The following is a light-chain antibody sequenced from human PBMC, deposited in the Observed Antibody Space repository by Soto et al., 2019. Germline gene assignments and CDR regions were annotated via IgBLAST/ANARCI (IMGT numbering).Light chain of an antibody. CDR3: QYYGTSAWT. CDR1: QSVSSSF. CDR2: GAS. Sequence: ELVLTQSPGTLSLSPGERATLSCRASQSVSSSFLLWYQKKPVQDTRLLIYGASSRATDISDRVSGMGSGPDVTLTISRLETAEVAVYYGQYYGTSAWTFGQGTKVDI. V-gene: IGKV3-20*01. J-gene: IGKJ1*01.